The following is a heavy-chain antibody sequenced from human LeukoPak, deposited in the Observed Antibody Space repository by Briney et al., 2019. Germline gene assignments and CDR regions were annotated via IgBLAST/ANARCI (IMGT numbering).Heavy chain of an antibody. CDR3: ARTRSSSSYDAFDI. V-gene: IGHV1-2*02. J-gene: IGHJ3*02. D-gene: IGHD6-6*01. CDR1: QYTFTGYY. CDR2: INPNSGDT. Sequence: PVASVKVSCKASQYTFTGYYMHWVRQAPGQGLEWMGWINPNSGDTNYAQKFQGRVTMTRDTSISTAHMELSRLRSDDTAVYYCARTRSSSSYDAFDIWGQGTMVTVSS.